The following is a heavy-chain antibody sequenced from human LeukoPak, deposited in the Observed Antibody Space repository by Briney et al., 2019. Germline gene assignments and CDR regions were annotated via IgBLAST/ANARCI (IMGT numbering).Heavy chain of an antibody. CDR1: GGSISSYY. CDR2: IYTSGST. Sequence: SETLSLTCTVSGGSISSYYWSRIRQPAGKGLEWIGRIYTSGSTNYNPSLKSRVTMSVDTSKNQFSLKLSSVTAADTAVYYCAREGSLWFGELHPIFYYYYGMDVWGQGTTVTVSS. CDR3: AREGSLWFGELHPIFYYYYGMDV. V-gene: IGHV4-4*07. D-gene: IGHD3-10*01. J-gene: IGHJ6*02.